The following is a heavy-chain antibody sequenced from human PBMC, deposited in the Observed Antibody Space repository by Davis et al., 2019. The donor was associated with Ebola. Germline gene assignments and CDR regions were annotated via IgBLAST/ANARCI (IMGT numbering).Heavy chain of an antibody. Sequence: MPSETLSLTCAVYGGSFSGYYWSWIRQPPGKGLEWIGEINHSGSTNYNPSLKSRVTISVDTSKNQFSLKLSSVTAADTAVYYCARRNGITIYPGAFDPWGQGTLVTVSS. CDR1: GGSFSGYY. J-gene: IGHJ5*02. CDR3: ARRNGITIYPGAFDP. CDR2: INHSGST. D-gene: IGHD3-3*01. V-gene: IGHV4-34*01.